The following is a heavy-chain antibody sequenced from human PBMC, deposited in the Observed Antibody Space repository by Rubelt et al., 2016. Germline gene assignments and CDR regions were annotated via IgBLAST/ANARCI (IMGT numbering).Heavy chain of an antibody. CDR3: ARAQRIRLLMVYAPTFDY. J-gene: IGHJ4*02. CDR1: GYTFTSYA. D-gene: IGHD2-8*01. V-gene: IGHV1-3*01. CDR2: INAGNGTT. Sequence: QVQLVQSGAEVKKPGASVKVSCKASGYTFTSYAMHWVRQAPGQRLEWMRWINAGNGTTKYSQKFQGRVTITSDTSASTAYMELSSLRSEDTAVYYCARAQRIRLLMVYAPTFDYWGQGTLVTVSS.